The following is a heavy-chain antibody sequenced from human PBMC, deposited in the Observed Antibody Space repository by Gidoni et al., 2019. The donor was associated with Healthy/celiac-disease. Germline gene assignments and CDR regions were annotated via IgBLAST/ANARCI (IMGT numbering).Heavy chain of an antibody. CDR3: ASQESRVRPLYYFDY. D-gene: IGHD2-2*01. Sequence: QVQLVQSGAEVKKPGSSVKVSCKASRGTFSSYAISWVRQAPGQGLEWMGGIIPIFGTANYAQKFQGRVTITADESTSTAYMELSSLRSEDTAVYYCASQESRVRPLYYFDYWGQGTLVTVSS. J-gene: IGHJ4*02. V-gene: IGHV1-69*01. CDR1: RGTFSSYA. CDR2: IIPIFGTA.